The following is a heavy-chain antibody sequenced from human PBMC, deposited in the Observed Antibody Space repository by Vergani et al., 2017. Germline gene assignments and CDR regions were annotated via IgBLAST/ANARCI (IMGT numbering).Heavy chain of an antibody. J-gene: IGHJ4*02. D-gene: IGHD3-3*01. CDR3: AKDRSGYYTGISV. V-gene: IGHV3-9*01. CDR1: GFTFDDYA. CDR2: ICWNSGRV. Sequence: EVQLVESGGGLVQPGRSLRLSCAASGFTFDDYAMHWVRQAPGKGLEWVSGICWNSGRVGYADSVKGRFTISRDNAKNSLYLQTNSVRREDTALYYCAKDRSGYYTGISVWGQGTLVTVSS.